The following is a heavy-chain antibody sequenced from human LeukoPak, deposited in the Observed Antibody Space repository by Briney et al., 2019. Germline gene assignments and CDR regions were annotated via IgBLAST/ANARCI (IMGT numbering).Heavy chain of an antibody. J-gene: IGHJ5*01. Sequence: PSETLSLTCSVSGGSISGYYWSWLRQPPGKGLEWIGYIYFSGRTNYNPSLKSRVTISVDTSKNQCFLNLSSVTAADTAIYYCARTGSGWDFDSWGQGTQVIVSS. CDR1: GGSISGYY. CDR3: ARTGSGWDFDS. D-gene: IGHD6-25*01. V-gene: IGHV4-59*01. CDR2: IYFSGRT.